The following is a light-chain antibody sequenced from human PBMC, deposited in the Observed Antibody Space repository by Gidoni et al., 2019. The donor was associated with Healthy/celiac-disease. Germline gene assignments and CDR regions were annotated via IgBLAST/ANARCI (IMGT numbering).Light chain of an antibody. J-gene: IGLJ1*01. CDR2: GNS. CDR3: QSYDSSLRGSYV. Sequence: QSVLTQPPSVSGAPGQRVTIPCTGSSYNIGAGYDVHWYQHLPGTAPKLLIYGNSNRPSGVPDRFSGSKSGTSASLAITGLQTEDEADYYCQSYDSSLRGSYVFGTGTKVTVL. CDR1: SYNIGAGYD. V-gene: IGLV1-40*01.